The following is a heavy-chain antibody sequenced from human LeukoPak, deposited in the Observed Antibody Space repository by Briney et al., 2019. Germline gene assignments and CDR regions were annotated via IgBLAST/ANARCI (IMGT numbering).Heavy chain of an antibody. CDR3: ARHYDIFRN. V-gene: IGHV4-39*01. CDR1: GGSISSSSYY. D-gene: IGHD3-9*01. J-gene: IGHJ4*02. CDR2: IYYSGST. Sequence: SETLSLTCTVSGGSISSSSYYWGWIRQPPGKGLEWIGSIYYSGSTYYNPSLKSRVTISVDTSKNQFSLKLSSVTAADTAVYYCARHYDIFRNWGQGTPVTVSS.